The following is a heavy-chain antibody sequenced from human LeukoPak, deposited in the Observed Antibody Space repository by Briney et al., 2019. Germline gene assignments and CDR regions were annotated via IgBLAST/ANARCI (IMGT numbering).Heavy chain of an antibody. CDR2: IFYSGST. CDR3: ARNFYDSSVAFDI. CDR1: GGSISSGYYY. Sequence: PSETLSLTCTVSGGSISSGYYYWGWIRQPPGKGLEWIGNIFYSGSTYYNPSLKSRVTISVDTSKNQFSLKLSSVTAADTAMYYCARNFYDSSVAFDIWGQGTMLTVSS. D-gene: IGHD3-22*01. V-gene: IGHV4-39*01. J-gene: IGHJ3*02.